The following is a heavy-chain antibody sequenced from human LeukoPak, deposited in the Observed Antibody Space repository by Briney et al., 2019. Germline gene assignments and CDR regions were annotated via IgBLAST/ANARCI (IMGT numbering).Heavy chain of an antibody. D-gene: IGHD3-9*01. CDR2: LIPIFGTA. CDR1: GGTFSSYA. V-gene: IGHV1-69*05. CDR3: ARTKDILTGYSMYYYYYMDV. Sequence: SVKVSCKASGGTFSSYAISWVRQAPGQGLEWMGGLIPIFGTANYAQKFQGRVTITTDESTSTAYMELSSLRSEDTAVYYCARTKDILTGYSMYYYYYMDVWGKGTTVTVSS. J-gene: IGHJ6*03.